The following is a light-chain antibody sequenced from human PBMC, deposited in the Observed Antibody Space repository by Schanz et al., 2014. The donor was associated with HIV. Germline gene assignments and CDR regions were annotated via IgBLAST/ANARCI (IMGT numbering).Light chain of an antibody. CDR1: SSDVGVYNY. CDR3: AGWDDSLNVWV. V-gene: IGLV2-14*01. Sequence: QSVLTQPASVSGSPGQSITISCTGTSSDVGVYNYVSWYQHHPGKAPKLIIYEVSQRPSGVPDRFSGSKSGTSASLAISGLQSEDEADYYCAGWDDSLNVWVFGGGTKLTVL. J-gene: IGLJ3*02. CDR2: EVS.